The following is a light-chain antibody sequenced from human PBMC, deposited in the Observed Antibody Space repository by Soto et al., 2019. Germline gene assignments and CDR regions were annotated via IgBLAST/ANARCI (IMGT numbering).Light chain of an antibody. V-gene: IGKV3-20*01. J-gene: IGKJ4*01. CDR1: QSVSSSY. CDR3: QQYGRSVT. CDR2: GAS. Sequence: EIVLTQSPGTLSLSPGERATLSCRASQSVSSSYLAWYQQKPGQAPRLLIYGASSRATGFPDRFSGSGSGTDFTLTISRLEPEDFAVYYCQQYGRSVTFGGGTKVDIK.